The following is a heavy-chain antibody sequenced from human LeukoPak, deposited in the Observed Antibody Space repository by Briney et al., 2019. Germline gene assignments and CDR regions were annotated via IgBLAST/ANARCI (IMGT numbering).Heavy chain of an antibody. CDR1: GYTFTSYA. Sequence: ASVKVSCKASGYTFTSYAMNWVRQAPGQGLEWMGWINTNTGNPTYAQGFTGRFVFSVDTSVSTTYLHISSLEADDTAFYYCARVGRGSASDFDYWGQGTLVTLSS. CDR3: ARVGRGSASDFDY. V-gene: IGHV7-4-1*02. D-gene: IGHD6-6*01. CDR2: INTNTGNP. J-gene: IGHJ4*02.